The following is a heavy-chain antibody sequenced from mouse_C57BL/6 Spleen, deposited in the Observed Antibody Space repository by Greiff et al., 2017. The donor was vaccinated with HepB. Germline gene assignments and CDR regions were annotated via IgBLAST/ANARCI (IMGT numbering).Heavy chain of an antibody. CDR1: GYTFTSYW. Sequence: QVQLKQSGTELVKPGASVKLSCKASGYTFTSYWMHWVKQRPGQGLEWIGNINPSNGGTNYNEKFKSKATLTVDKSSSTAYMQLSSLTSEDSAVYYCARPITLYSIYAMDYWGQGTSVTVSS. J-gene: IGHJ4*01. CDR2: INPSNGGT. D-gene: IGHD2-5*01. V-gene: IGHV1-53*01. CDR3: ARPITLYSIYAMDY.